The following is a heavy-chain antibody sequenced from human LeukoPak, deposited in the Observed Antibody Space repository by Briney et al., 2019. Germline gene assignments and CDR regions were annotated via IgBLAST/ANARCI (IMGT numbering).Heavy chain of an antibody. CDR1: GITFSSYT. D-gene: IGHD4-11*01. V-gene: IGHV3-23*01. CDR2: ISGSGGST. J-gene: IGHJ4*02. Sequence: GGSLRLSCAASGITFSSYTMTWVRQAPGKGLEWVSAISGSGGSTYYADSVKGRFTISRDNSKNTLFLQMNSLRAEDTAVYYCAKRTDYSNYGPFDYWGQGTLVTVSS. CDR3: AKRTDYSNYGPFDY.